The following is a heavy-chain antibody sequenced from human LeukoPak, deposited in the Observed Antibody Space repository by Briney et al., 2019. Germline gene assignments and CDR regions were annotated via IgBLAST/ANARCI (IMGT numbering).Heavy chain of an antibody. CDR1: GGSISSYY. J-gene: IGHJ4*02. V-gene: IGHV4-59*01. CDR3: ARAYSSGWYDY. Sequence: PSETLSLTCTVSGGSISSYYWSWIRQPPGKGLEWIGYIYYSGSTNYNPSLKSRVTISVDTSKSQFSLKLSSVTAADTAVYYCARAYSSGWYDYWGQGTLVTVSS. D-gene: IGHD6-19*01. CDR2: IYYSGST.